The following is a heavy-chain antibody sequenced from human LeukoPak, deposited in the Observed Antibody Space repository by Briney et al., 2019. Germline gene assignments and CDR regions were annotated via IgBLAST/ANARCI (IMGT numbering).Heavy chain of an antibody. CDR2: ISYDGSNK. V-gene: IGHV3-30-3*01. J-gene: IGHJ4*02. CDR3: ARARRWLQLDFDY. Sequence: GRSLRLSCAASGFTFSSCAMHWVRQPPGKGLEWVAVISYDGSNKYYADSVKGRFTISRDNSKNTLYLQMNSLRTEDTAVYYCARARRWLQLDFDYWGQGTLVTVPS. D-gene: IGHD5-24*01. CDR1: GFTFSSCA.